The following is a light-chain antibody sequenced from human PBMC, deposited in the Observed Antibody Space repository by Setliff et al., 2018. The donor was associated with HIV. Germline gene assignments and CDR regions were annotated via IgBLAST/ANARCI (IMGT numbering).Light chain of an antibody. J-gene: IGLJ1*01. Sequence: ALTQPASVSGSPGQSITITCTGTSSDIGAYNYVSWYQQHPGKAPKVMIYDVRKRPSGVSNRFSGSKSGNTASLTISGLQAEDEAAYYCSSYVNINTLVFGTGTKVTVL. V-gene: IGLV2-14*03. CDR2: DVR. CDR1: SSDIGAYNY. CDR3: SSYVNINTLV.